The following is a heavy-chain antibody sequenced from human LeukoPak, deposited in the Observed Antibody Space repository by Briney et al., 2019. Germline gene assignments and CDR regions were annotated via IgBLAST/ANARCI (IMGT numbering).Heavy chain of an antibody. V-gene: IGHV3-23*01. CDR2: ISGSGGST. CDR1: GFTFSSYA. Sequence: QPGGSLRLSCAASGFTFSSYAMSWVRQAPGKGLEWVSAISGSGGSTYYADSVKGRFTISRDNSKNTLYLQMNSLRAEDTAVYYCAKVVPAAHSWELDYFDYWGQGTLVTVSS. J-gene: IGHJ4*02. D-gene: IGHD1-26*01. CDR3: AKVVPAAHSWELDYFDY.